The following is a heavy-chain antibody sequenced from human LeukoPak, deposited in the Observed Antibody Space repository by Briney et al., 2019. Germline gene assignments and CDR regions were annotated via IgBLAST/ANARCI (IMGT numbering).Heavy chain of an antibody. CDR1: GFTFSSYG. J-gene: IGHJ6*02. CDR3: AKDASFYGMDV. V-gene: IGHV3-30*18. Sequence: GGSLRLSCAASGFTFSSYGMHWVCQAPGKGLEWVAVISYDGSNKYYADSVKGRFTISRDNSKNTLYLQMNSLRAEDTAVYYCAKDASFYGMDVWGQGTTVTVSS. CDR2: ISYDGSNK.